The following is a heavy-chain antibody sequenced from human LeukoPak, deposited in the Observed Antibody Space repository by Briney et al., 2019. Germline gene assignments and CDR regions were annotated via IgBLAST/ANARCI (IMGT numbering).Heavy chain of an antibody. CDR1: RFTFSSYE. D-gene: IGHD3-10*02. V-gene: IGHV3-48*03. CDR3: AELGITMIGGV. Sequence: PGGSLRLSCAASRFTFSSYEMYWVRQAPGQGLEWVSYISSSGSTIYYADSVKGRFTISRDNAKNSLYLQMNSLRAEDTAVYYCAELGITMIGGVWGKGTTVTIS. J-gene: IGHJ6*03. CDR2: ISSSGSTI.